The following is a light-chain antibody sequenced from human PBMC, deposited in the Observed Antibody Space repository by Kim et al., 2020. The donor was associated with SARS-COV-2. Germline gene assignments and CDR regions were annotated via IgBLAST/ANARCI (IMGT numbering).Light chain of an antibody. V-gene: IGLV3-21*04. CDR1: NIGSKS. CDR3: QVWDSSSDHRV. CDR2: YDS. Sequence: SYELTQPPSVSVAPGKTARITCGGNNIGSKSVHWYQQKPGQAPVLVIYYDSDRPSGIPERFSGSNSGNTATLTISRVEAGDEADYYYQVWDSSSDHRVFGGGTPLTVL. J-gene: IGLJ3*02.